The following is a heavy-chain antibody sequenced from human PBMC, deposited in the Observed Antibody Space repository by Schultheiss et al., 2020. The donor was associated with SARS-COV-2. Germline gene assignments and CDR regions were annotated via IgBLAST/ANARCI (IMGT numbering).Heavy chain of an antibody. Sequence: GGSLRLSCAASGFTFSRFWMSWVRQAPGKGLEWVASIKLDGNEKYYVDSVKGRFSVSRDNAKNSLYLQMNNLRTEDTAVYFCARCFDFCPGDQWGQGTLVTVSS. J-gene: IGHJ4*02. CDR3: ARCFDFCPGDQ. D-gene: IGHD3-3*01. V-gene: IGHV3-7*01. CDR2: IKLDGNEK. CDR1: GFTFSRFW.